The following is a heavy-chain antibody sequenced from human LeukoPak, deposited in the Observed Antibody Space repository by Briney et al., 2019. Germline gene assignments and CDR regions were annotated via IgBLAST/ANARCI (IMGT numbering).Heavy chain of an antibody. V-gene: IGHV4-59*01. Sequence: PSETLSLTCTVSGRSISSYYWSWIRQPPGKGLEWIGYIYYSGSTNYNPSLKSRVTISVDTSKNQFSLKLSSVTAADTAVYYCASSGYSYFDYWGQGTLVTVSS. CDR3: ASSGYSYFDY. CDR1: GRSISSYY. J-gene: IGHJ4*02. D-gene: IGHD3-22*01. CDR2: IYYSGST.